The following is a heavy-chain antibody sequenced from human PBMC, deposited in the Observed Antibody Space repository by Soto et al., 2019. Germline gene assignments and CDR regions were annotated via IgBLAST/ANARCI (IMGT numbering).Heavy chain of an antibody. CDR2: ISAYNGNT. Sequence: ASVKVSCKASGYTFTSYGISWVRQAPGQGLEWMGWISAYNGNTNYAQKLQGRVTMTTDTSKSTVYLELRSLRSDDTAVYYCASASGGGYSSGWYGLDYWGQGTLVTVSS. CDR1: GYTFTSYG. J-gene: IGHJ4*02. CDR3: ASASGGGYSSGWYGLDY. V-gene: IGHV1-18*01. D-gene: IGHD6-19*01.